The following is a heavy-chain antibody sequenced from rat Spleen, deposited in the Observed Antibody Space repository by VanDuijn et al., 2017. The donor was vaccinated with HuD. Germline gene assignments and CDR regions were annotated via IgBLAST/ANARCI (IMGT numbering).Heavy chain of an antibody. CDR3: TTDVNYGGY. CDR2: ISYDGDNT. Sequence: EVHLVESGGGLVQPGRSLKLSCAASGFPFSDHYMAWVRQAPTKGLEWVASISYDGDNTYYRDSVKGRFSISRDNAKSSLYLQMYSLRSEDTATYYCTTDVNYGGYWGQGVMVTVSS. J-gene: IGHJ2*01. CDR1: GFPFSDHY. V-gene: IGHV5-20*01. D-gene: IGHD1-11*01.